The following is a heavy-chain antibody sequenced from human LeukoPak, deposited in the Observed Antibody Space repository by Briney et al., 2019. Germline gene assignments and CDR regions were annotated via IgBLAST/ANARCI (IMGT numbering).Heavy chain of an antibody. CDR3: ARSRYDSSGYYYY. J-gene: IGHJ4*02. D-gene: IGHD3-22*01. CDR2: IIPILGIA. CDR1: GGTFSSYT. V-gene: IGHV1-69*02. Sequence: GSSVKVSCKASGGTFSSYTISWVRQAPGQGLEWMGRIIPILGIANYAQKFQGRVTITADKSTSTAYMELSSLRSEEKAVYYCARSRYDSSGYYYYWGQGTLVTVYS.